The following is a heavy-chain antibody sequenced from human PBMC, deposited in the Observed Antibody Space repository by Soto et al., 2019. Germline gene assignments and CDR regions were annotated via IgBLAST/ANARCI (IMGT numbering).Heavy chain of an antibody. CDR3: AKTRGKLLVLLYRLDL. D-gene: IGHD2-8*02. V-gene: IGHV3-23*01. CDR2: ISGSGGST. J-gene: IGHJ6*02. Sequence: EVQLLESGGGLVQPGGSLRLSCAASGFTFSSYAMSWVRQAPGKGLEWVSAISGSGGSTYYADSVKGRFTISRDNSQNPLYLPMDSLRAQEPAVYFCAKTRGKLLVLLYRLDLWGPGATVTVSS. CDR1: GFTFSSYA.